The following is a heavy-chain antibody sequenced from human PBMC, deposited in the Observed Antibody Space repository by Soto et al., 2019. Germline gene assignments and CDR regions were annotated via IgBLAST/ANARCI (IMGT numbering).Heavy chain of an antibody. D-gene: IGHD4-4*01. CDR3: ARVGNSGSFDP. CDR1: GGSISSGGYY. J-gene: IGHJ5*02. Sequence: SETLSLTCTVSGGSISSGGYYWSWIRQHPGKGLEWIGYIYYSGSTYYNPSLKSRVTISVDTSKNQFSLKLSSVTAADTAVYYCARVGNSGSFDPWGQGTLVTVSS. CDR2: IYYSGST. V-gene: IGHV4-31*03.